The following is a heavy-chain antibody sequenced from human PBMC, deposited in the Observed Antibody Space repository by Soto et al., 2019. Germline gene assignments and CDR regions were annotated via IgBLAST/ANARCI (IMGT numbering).Heavy chain of an antibody. CDR2: IGSGGGNT. D-gene: IGHD6-13*01. CDR1: GFTFNNYA. Sequence: EVQLLESGGGLVQPGGSLRLSCAASGFTFNNYAMSWVRQAPGRGLEWVSTIGSGGGNTYYADSVKGRFTISRDNSKTTLYLQMNSLRAEDTAIYYCAKGLGITLPGTRWFDSWGQGTLVTVSS. CDR3: AKGLGITLPGTRWFDS. J-gene: IGHJ5*01. V-gene: IGHV3-23*01.